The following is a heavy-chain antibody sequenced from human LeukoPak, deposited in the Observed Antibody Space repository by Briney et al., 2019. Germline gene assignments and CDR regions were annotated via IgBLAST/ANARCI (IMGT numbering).Heavy chain of an antibody. CDR1: GFTFSSYG. CDR2: IWYDGSNK. CDR3: AKCGATGYHCYYYMDV. Sequence: PSGGSLRLSCAASGFTFSSYGMHWVRQAPGKGLEWVAVIWYDGSNKYYADSVKGRFTISRDNSKNTLYLQMNSLRAEDTAVYYCAKCGATGYHCYYYMDVWGKGTTVTVSS. V-gene: IGHV3-33*06. J-gene: IGHJ6*03. D-gene: IGHD1-26*01.